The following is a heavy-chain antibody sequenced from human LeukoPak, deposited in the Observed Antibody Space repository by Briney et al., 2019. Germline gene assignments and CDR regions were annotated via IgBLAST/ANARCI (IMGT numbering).Heavy chain of an antibody. CDR3: KSQDY. CDR1: GFTLKNNW. V-gene: IGHV3-7*01. CDR2: IKEDGSVK. J-gene: IGHJ4*02. Sequence: GGSLRLSCAASGFTLKNNWMAWVRQAPGKGLEWLANIKEDGSVKNYVDSVKGRFTISRDNAKNSLYLQMNSLRAEDTAVYFCKSQDYWGQGTLVTVSS.